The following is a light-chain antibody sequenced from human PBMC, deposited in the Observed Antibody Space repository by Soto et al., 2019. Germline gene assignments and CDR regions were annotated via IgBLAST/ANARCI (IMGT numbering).Light chain of an antibody. J-gene: IGKJ2*01. CDR1: QNVLYSSNNRNL. CDR3: QQYGRSPPFA. CDR2: WAS. V-gene: IGKV4-1*01. Sequence: DIVMTQSPEYLAVSLGERATINCKSSQNVLYSSNNRNLIAWYQQKPGQPPKLLIYWASTRESGVPDRFSGSGSGTDFTLTISRLEPEDFAVYFCQQYGRSPPFAFGQGTKVEIK.